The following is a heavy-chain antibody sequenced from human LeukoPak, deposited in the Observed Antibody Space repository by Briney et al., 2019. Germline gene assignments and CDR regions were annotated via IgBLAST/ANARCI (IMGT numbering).Heavy chain of an antibody. CDR3: ARGEVHYYYYGMDV. CDR1: GYTFTSYA. V-gene: IGHV7-4-1*02. D-gene: IGHD3-10*01. Sequence: GASVKVSCKASGYTFTSYAMNWVRQAPGQGLEWMGWINTNTGNPTYAQGFTGRFVFSLDTSVSTAYLQISSLKAEDTAVYYCARGEVHYYYYGMDVWGQGTTVTVSS. J-gene: IGHJ6*02. CDR2: INTNTGNP.